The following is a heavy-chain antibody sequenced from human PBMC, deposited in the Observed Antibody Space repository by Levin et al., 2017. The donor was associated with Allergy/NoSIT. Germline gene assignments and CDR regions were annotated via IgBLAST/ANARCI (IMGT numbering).Heavy chain of an antibody. CDR3: ARSYFLVQGAGFDY. CDR1: GYTFTGYY. V-gene: IGHV1-2*06. J-gene: IGHJ4*02. Sequence: AASVKVSCKASGYTFTGYYMHWVRQAPGQGLEWMGRINPNSGGTNYAQKFQGRVTMTRDTSISTAYMELSRLRSDDTAVYYCARSYFLVQGAGFDYWGQGTLVTVSS. CDR2: INPNSGGT. D-gene: IGHD3-10*01.